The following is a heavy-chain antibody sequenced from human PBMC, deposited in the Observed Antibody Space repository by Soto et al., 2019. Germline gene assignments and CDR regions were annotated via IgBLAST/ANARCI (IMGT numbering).Heavy chain of an antibody. V-gene: IGHV4-31*01. CDR2: IYYSGST. Sequence: QVQLQESGPGLVKPSQTLSLTCTVSGGSISSGGYYWSWIRQHPGKGLEWIGYIYYSGSTYYNPSLKSLVTISVDTSKNQFSLKLSSVTAADTAVYYCARGDYGDYSGCFGVYWGQGTLVTVSS. J-gene: IGHJ4*02. D-gene: IGHD4-17*01. CDR3: ARGDYGDYSGCFGVY. CDR1: GGSISSGGYY.